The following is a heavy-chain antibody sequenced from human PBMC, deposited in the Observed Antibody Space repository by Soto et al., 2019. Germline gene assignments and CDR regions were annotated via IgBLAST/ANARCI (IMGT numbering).Heavy chain of an antibody. D-gene: IGHD6-13*01. J-gene: IGHJ6*02. Sequence: TGAGLGGTVGSELRSRMRSPAGKGLEWIGRIYTSGSTNYNPSLKSRVTMSVDTSKNQFSLKLSSVTAADTAVYYCARDDIAAAGSYYYYYGMDVWGQGTTVT. CDR2: IYTSGST. V-gene: IGHV4-4*07. CDR3: ARDDIAAAGSYYYYYGMDV. CDR1: GGTVGSEL.